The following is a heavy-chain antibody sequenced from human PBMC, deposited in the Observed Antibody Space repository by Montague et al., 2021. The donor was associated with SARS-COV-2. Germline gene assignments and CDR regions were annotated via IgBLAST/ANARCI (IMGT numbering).Heavy chain of an antibody. CDR1: GFAFSSYH. J-gene: IGHJ5*02. Sequence: SLRLSCAASGFAFSSYHMNWVRQAPGKGLEWVSSISTLDSNIYYADSVQGRFTISRDDAKNSLYLQLNSLRVEDTAVYYCAREGYYGSGSLLDTWGQGTLVTVSS. CDR3: AREGYYGSGSLLDT. CDR2: ISTLDSNI. V-gene: IGHV3-21*06. D-gene: IGHD3-10*01.